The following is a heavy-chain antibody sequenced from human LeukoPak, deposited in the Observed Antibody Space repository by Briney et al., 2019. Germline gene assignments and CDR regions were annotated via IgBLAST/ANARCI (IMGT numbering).Heavy chain of an antibody. CDR3: AKAETGGNDY. Sequence: GGSQRLSCTVSGFTVSSNSMSWVRQAPGKGLEWVSFIYSAGSIYYSDSVKGRFTISIDNSKNTLYLQMNSLRAEDTAVYYCAKAETGGNDYWGQGTLVTVSS. J-gene: IGHJ4*02. V-gene: IGHV3-53*05. D-gene: IGHD1-14*01. CDR1: GFTVSSNS. CDR2: IYSAGSI.